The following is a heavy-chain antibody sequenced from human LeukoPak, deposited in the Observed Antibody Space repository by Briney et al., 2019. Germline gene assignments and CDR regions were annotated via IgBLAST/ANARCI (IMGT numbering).Heavy chain of an antibody. CDR2: IYSGGST. D-gene: IGHD3-10*01. J-gene: IGHJ4*02. Sequence: GGSLRLSCAASGFTVSSNYMSWVRQAPGRGLEWVSVIYSGGSTYHADSVKGRFTISRDNSKNTLYLQMNSLRAEDTAVYYCARDGSGYYGSGSYEDYWGQGTLVTVSS. CDR1: GFTVSSNY. CDR3: ARDGSGYYGSGSYEDY. V-gene: IGHV3-53*01.